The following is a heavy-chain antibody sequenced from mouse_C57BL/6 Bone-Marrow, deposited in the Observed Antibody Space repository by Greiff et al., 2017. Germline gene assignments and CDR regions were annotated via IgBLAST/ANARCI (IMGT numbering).Heavy chain of an antibody. V-gene: IGHV6-3*01. J-gene: IGHJ4*01. CDR1: GFTFSNYW. CDR2: ISLKSDNYAT. D-gene: IGHD3-1*01. Sequence: DVKLLESGGGLVQPGGSMKLSCVASGFTFSNYWMNWVRQSPEKGLEWVAQISLKSDNYATHSAESVKGRLTNSSDDSKSSVYLQMNNLRAEDTGIYYCTARGHYDAMDYWGQGTSVTVSS. CDR3: TARGHYDAMDY.